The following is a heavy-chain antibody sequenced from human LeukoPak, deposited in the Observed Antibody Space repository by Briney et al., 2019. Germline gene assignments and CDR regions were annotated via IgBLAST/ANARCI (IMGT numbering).Heavy chain of an antibody. CDR3: ARGAGYSYGSPYYFDY. V-gene: IGHV4-59*12. CDR1: GVSISSYY. J-gene: IGHJ4*02. D-gene: IGHD5-18*01. CDR2: IYYSGST. Sequence: SETLSLTCTVSGVSISSYYWSWIRQPPGKGLEWIGYIYYSGSTNYNPSLKSRVTISVDTSKNQFSLKLSSVTAADTAVYYCARGAGYSYGSPYYFDYWGQGTLVTVSS.